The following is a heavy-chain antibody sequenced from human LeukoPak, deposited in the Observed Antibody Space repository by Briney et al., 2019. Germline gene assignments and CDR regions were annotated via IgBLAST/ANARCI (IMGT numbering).Heavy chain of an antibody. CDR3: AREGVGHYYYYYYMDV. V-gene: IGHV3-74*01. CDR1: GGSFSGYY. D-gene: IGHD2-8*01. J-gene: IGHJ6*03. CDR2: INSDGINT. Sequence: ETLSLTCAVYGGSFSGYYWSWIRQPPGKGLEWVSRINSDGINTSYADSVKGRFTISRDNSKNTLYLRMNSLRAEDTAIYYCAREGVGHYYYYYYMDVWGKGTTVTISS.